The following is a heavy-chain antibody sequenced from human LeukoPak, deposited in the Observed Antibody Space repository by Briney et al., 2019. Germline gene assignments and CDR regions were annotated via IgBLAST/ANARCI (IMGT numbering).Heavy chain of an antibody. CDR1: GGSISSAGYY. J-gene: IGHJ4*02. V-gene: IGHV4-30-2*01. Sequence: PSETLSLTCTVSGGSISSAGYYWSWIRQPPGKGLEWIGCIYHGGSTYFHPSLKSRVTISVDRSKNQLSLRLSSMTAADTAVYYCARGPGYDGSGYYYAEDYWGQGTLVTVSS. CDR3: ARGPGYDGSGYYYAEDY. D-gene: IGHD3-22*01. CDR2: IYHGGST.